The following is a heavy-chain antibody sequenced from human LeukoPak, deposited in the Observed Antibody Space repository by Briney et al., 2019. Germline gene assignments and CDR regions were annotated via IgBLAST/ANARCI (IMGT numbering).Heavy chain of an antibody. CDR2: IKQDGSEM. CDR1: GFTLSTYW. Sequence: GGSLRLSCAGSGFTLSTYWIHWVRQVPGKGLEWVANIKQDGSEMYYVDSVKGGFTISRDNAKNSLYLQMNSLRAEDTALYYCTRERCYDILTGTNFDYWGQGTLVTVSS. V-gene: IGHV3-7*01. CDR3: TRERCYDILTGTNFDY. J-gene: IGHJ4*02. D-gene: IGHD3-9*01.